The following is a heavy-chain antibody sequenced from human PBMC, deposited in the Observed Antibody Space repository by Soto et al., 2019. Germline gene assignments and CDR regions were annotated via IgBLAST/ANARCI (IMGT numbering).Heavy chain of an antibody. CDR1: GGSISSYY. Sequence: LSLTCTVSGGSISSYYWSWIRQPPGKGLEWIGYIYYNGNTHYNPSLKSRVTMSVDTSKNQFSLKLNSVTAADTAVYYCARNVDTTRAYYFDYWGQGALVTVSS. V-gene: IGHV4-59*01. D-gene: IGHD5-18*01. J-gene: IGHJ4*02. CDR3: ARNVDTTRAYYFDY. CDR2: IYYNGNT.